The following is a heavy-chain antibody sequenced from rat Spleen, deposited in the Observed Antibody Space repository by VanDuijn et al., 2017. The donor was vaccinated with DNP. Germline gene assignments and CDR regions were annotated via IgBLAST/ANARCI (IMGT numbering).Heavy chain of an antibody. V-gene: IGHV5-7*01. J-gene: IGHJ2*01. CDR1: GITFSDYS. CDR3: ATRGIYGGYDF. CDR2: IGVGDDRT. Sequence: EEQLMESGGGLVQPGRSLKLSCEASGITFSDYSMAWVRQAPKKGLEWVAPIGVGDDRTYYPDSVKGRFTISKNNKKSTLYLQMDSLRSDDTATYYCATRGIYGGYDFWGQGVKVTVSS. D-gene: IGHD1-11*01.